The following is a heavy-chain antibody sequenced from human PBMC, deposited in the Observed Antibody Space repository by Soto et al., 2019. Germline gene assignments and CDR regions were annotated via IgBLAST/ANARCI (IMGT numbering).Heavy chain of an antibody. Sequence: ASVPVSCQVSGYTLPEFSIHWVRQAPGKGLEWMGGFDPEDGETIYAQKFQGRVTMTEDTTTDTAYMELSSLRSEDTSVYYCAHYGGNSEVYFDYWGQGTLVTVSS. CDR1: GYTLPEFS. CDR3: AHYGGNSEVYFDY. V-gene: IGHV1-24*01. CDR2: FDPEDGET. D-gene: IGHD4-17*01. J-gene: IGHJ4*02.